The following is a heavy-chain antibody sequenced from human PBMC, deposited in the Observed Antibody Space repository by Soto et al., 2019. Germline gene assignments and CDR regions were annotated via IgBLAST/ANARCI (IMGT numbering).Heavy chain of an antibody. CDR2: IYWDDDK. CDR1: GVAFTTSGEG. Sequence: QITLKESGPTLAKPTQTLTLTCTFSGVAFTTSGEGVGWIRQPPGKALEWLAVIYWDDDKRYSPSLRRRLTITKDTSKNQVVLTMTNMDPVDTATYFCTRRQGYSYGLLDYWGQGILVTVSS. J-gene: IGHJ4*02. V-gene: IGHV2-5*02. D-gene: IGHD5-18*01. CDR3: TRRQGYSYGLLDY.